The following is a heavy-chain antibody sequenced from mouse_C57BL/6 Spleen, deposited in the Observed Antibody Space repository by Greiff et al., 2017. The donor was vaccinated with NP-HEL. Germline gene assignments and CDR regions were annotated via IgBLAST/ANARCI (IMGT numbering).Heavy chain of an antibody. J-gene: IGHJ3*01. V-gene: IGHV2-6*01. Sequence: QVTLKESGPGLVAPSQSLSITCTVSGFSLTSYGVDWVRQSPGKGLEWLGVIWGVGSTNYNSALKSRLSISKDNSKSQVFLKMNSLQTDDTAMYYCASGGNHLAYWGQGTLVTVSA. D-gene: IGHD2-1*01. CDR1: GFSLTSYG. CDR3: ASGGNHLAY. CDR2: IWGVGST.